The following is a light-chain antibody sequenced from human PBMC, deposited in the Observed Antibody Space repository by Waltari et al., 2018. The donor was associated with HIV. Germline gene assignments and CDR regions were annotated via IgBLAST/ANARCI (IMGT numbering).Light chain of an antibody. CDR1: NSHIGRYS. CDR3: AAWDDSLSGSVV. Sequence: QSVLTQPPSASGAPGQRVPISCSAGNSHIGRYSVSWYQQLPGTAPKLLIYSNTQRPSGVPDRFSGSKSGTSASLAIGGLQSEDEADYYCAAWDDSLSGSVVFGGGTKLTVL. V-gene: IGLV1-44*01. J-gene: IGLJ2*01. CDR2: SNT.